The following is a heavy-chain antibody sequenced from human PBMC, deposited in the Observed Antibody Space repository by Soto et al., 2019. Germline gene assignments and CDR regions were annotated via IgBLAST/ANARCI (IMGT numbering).Heavy chain of an antibody. CDR1: GFNFSNAW. CDR3: SADYYDSSGYYYYYYGMDV. Sequence: GGSLRLSCAASGFNFSNAWMSWVRQAPGKGLEWVGRIKSKTDGGTTEYAAPVKGRFTISRDNSKNTLYLQMNSLKSEGTAVYYCSADYYDSSGYYYYYYGMDVWGQGTTVTVSS. D-gene: IGHD3-22*01. CDR2: IKSKTDGGTT. J-gene: IGHJ6*02. V-gene: IGHV3-15*01.